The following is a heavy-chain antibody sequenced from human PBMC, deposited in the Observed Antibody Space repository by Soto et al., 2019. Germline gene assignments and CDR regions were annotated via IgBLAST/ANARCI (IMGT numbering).Heavy chain of an antibody. CDR2: IHHSGGT. D-gene: IGHD3-22*01. CDR3: ARRPRYYDSSGPFDS. CDR1: GGSISSGYW. V-gene: IGHV4-4*02. Sequence: SETLSLTCAVSGGSISSGYWWSWVRQPPGKGLEWIGEIHHSGGTSYNPSLKSRVTISVDKFKNQFSLNLSSVPAADTAVYYCARRPRYYDSSGPFDSWGQGTLVTVSS. J-gene: IGHJ4*02.